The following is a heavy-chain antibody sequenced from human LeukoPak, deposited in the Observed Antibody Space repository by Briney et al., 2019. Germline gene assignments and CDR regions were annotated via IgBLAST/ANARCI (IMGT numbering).Heavy chain of an antibody. Sequence: GGSLRLSCAASGFNFNSYGMHWVRQGPGKGLEWVAFIRFDGRNEYYADSVKGRFTISRDKSKNTLYLQLISLRAEDTAVYYCAELGITMIGGVWGKGTTVTISS. CDR1: GFNFNSYG. V-gene: IGHV3-30*02. J-gene: IGHJ6*04. CDR3: AELGITMIGGV. D-gene: IGHD3-10*02. CDR2: IRFDGRNE.